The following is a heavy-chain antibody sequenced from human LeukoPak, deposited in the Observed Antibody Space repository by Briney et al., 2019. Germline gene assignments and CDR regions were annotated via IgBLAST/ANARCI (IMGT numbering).Heavy chain of an antibody. CDR2: INPNSGGT. CDR3: ARVWRYCSGGSCSAFGY. V-gene: IGHV1-2*06. Sequence: GASMKVSCKASGYTFTGYYMHWVRQAPGQGLEWMGRINPNSGGTNYAQKFQGRVTMTRDTSISTAYMELSRLRSDDTAVYYCARVWRYCSGGSCSAFGYWGQGTLVTVSS. D-gene: IGHD2-15*01. J-gene: IGHJ4*02. CDR1: GYTFTGYY.